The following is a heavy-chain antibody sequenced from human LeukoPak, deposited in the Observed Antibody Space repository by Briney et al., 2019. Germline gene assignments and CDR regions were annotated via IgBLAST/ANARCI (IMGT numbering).Heavy chain of an antibody. D-gene: IGHD1-26*01. CDR2: INPNTGDP. J-gene: IGHJ4*02. CDR1: GYTVAAYY. V-gene: IGHV1-2*02. CDR3: ARHRNSQSTGAGDY. Sequence: ASVKVSCKASGYTVAAYYLHWVRQAPGQGLEWMGWINPNTGDPFYAQRFQGRVTMTWDTSISTAYMELTRVTSDDTAIYYCARHRNSQSTGAGDYWGQGTLLTVSS.